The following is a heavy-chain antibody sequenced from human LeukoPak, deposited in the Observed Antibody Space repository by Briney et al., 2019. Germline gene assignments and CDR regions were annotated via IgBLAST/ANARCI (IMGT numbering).Heavy chain of an antibody. CDR3: ARDRASMVAFVFDY. V-gene: IGHV1-46*01. D-gene: IGHD4/OR15-4a*01. CDR1: GYTFTNYY. J-gene: IGHJ4*02. CDR2: INPSGGTT. Sequence: ASVKVSCKASGYTFTNYYMHWVRQAPGQGLEWMGIINPSGGTTSYAQKFQGRVTMTRGTSTSTVYMELSSLRSEDTAVYYCARDRASMVAFVFDYWGQGALVAVSS.